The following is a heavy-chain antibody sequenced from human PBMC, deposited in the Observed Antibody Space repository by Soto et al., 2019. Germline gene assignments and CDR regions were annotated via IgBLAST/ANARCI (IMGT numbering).Heavy chain of an antibody. J-gene: IGHJ4*02. CDR2: IYHSGST. CDR3: AGLTYYYGSGSYRQDY. V-gene: IGHV4-4*02. CDR1: GGSISSSNW. Sequence: SETLSLTCAVSGGSISSSNWWGWVRQPPGKGLEWIGEIYHSGSTNYNPSLKSRVTISVDKSKNQFSLKLSSVTAADTAVYYCAGLTYYYGSGSYRQDYWGQGTLVTVSS. D-gene: IGHD3-10*01.